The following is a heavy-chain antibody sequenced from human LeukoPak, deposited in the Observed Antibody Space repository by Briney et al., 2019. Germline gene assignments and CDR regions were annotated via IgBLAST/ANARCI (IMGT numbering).Heavy chain of an antibody. D-gene: IGHD2-2*01. V-gene: IGHV3-64D*06. CDR2: ISSNGGST. J-gene: IGHJ4*02. CDR1: GFTFSSYA. CDR3: VKAGIVVVLAAHPDY. Sequence: GGSLRLSCSASGFTFSSYAMHWVRQAPGKGLEYVSAISSNGGSTYYADSVKGRFTISRDNSKNTLYLQMSSLRAEDTAVYYCVKAGIVVVLAAHPDYWGQGTLVTVSS.